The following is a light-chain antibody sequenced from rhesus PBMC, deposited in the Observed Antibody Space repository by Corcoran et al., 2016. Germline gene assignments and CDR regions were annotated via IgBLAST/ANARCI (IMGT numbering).Light chain of an antibody. CDR3: QHGYGTPFT. CDR1: ENVTNY. CDR2: RAS. J-gene: IGKJ3*01. V-gene: IGKV1-74*01. Sequence: DIQMTQSPSSLSAFVGDRVTITCRASENVTNYLNWYHQKPGKAPEFLIYRASTLHTGVPTRFNGSGSGTEFLLTISSLQPEDGGTYYCQHGYGTPFTFGPGTKMDIK.